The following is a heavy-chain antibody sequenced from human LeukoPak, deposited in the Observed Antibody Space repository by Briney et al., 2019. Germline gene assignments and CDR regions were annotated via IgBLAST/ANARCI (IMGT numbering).Heavy chain of an antibody. CDR3: ARVHSSGQLETFDY. D-gene: IGHD6-19*01. CDR1: GFTFSSYS. Sequence: GGSLRLSCATSGFTFSSYSMNWVRQAPGRGLEWVSSVTTSSSYIYYADSVKGRFTSSRDNAKDSLYLQMNSLRAEDTAVYYCARVHSSGQLETFDYWGQGTLVTVSS. CDR2: VTTSSSYI. V-gene: IGHV3-21*01. J-gene: IGHJ4*02.